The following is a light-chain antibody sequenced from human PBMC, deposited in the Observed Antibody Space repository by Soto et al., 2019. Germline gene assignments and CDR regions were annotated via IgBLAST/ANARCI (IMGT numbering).Light chain of an antibody. CDR2: SNN. CDR1: SSNIGSNT. J-gene: IGLJ2*01. V-gene: IGLV1-44*01. CDR3: ATWDDSLNGVV. Sequence: QSVLTQPPSASGTPGQRVTISCSGSSSNIGSNTVIWYQQLPGTAPKLLIYSNNQWPSGVPDRFSGSKSGTSASLAISGLQSEDEADYYCATWDDSLNGVVFGGGTKLTVL.